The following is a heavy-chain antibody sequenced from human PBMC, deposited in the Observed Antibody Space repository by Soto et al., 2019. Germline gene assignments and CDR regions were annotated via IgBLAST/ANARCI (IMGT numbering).Heavy chain of an antibody. Sequence: EVQLVESGGGLVKPGGSLRLSCAASGFTFSTYSMNWVRQAPGKGLEWVSYISSSSTYIYYADSVKDRFTISRDNAKNSLYLQMNSLRAEDTAVYYCLIAVAGSFAPDYWGQGTLVTVSS. J-gene: IGHJ4*02. V-gene: IGHV3-21*01. D-gene: IGHD6-19*01. CDR2: ISSSSTYI. CDR1: GFTFSTYS. CDR3: LIAVAGSFAPDY.